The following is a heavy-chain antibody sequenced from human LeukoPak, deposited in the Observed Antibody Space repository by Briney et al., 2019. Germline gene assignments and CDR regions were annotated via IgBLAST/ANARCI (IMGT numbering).Heavy chain of an antibody. V-gene: IGHV4-34*01. Sequence: SETLSLTCAVYGGSFSGYYWSWIRQPPGKGLEWIGEINHSGSTNYNPSLKSRVTISVDTSKNQFSLKLSSVTAADTAVYYCARGPSYGRYYYGMDVWGQGTTVTVSS. CDR2: INHSGST. CDR3: ARGPSYGRYYYGMDV. D-gene: IGHD5-18*01. J-gene: IGHJ6*02. CDR1: GGSFSGYY.